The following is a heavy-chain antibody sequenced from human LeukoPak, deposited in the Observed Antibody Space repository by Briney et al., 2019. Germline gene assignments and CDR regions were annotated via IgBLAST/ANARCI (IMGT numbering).Heavy chain of an antibody. J-gene: IGHJ4*02. CDR1: GYSISSGYY. D-gene: IGHD2-2*01. CDR3: ARSLGSTSAYFDY. CDR2: IYHSGIT. V-gene: IGHV4-38-2*01. Sequence: PSETLSLTCAVSGYSISSGYYGGGSRQPPGQGLEWIGSIYHSGITYYNPSLKSRVTISVDTSKNQFSLKLSSVTAADTAVYYCARSLGSTSAYFDYWGQGTLVTVSS.